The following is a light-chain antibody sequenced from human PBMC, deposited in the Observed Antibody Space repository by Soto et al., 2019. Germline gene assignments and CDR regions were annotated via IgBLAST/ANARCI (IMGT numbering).Light chain of an antibody. CDR3: QQYNNWLST. CDR2: GAS. J-gene: IGKJ4*01. V-gene: IGKV3-15*01. CDR1: QSVSSN. Sequence: EIVMTQSPATLSVSPGERATLSCRASQSVSSNLAWYQQKPGQAPRLLIYGASIRATGIPARFSGSGSGTEFTLTISSLQSEDFAVYYCQQYNNWLSTFGGGTKVEIK.